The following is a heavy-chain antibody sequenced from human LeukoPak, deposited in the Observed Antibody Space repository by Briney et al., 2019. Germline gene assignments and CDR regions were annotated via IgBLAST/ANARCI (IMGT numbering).Heavy chain of an antibody. CDR2: ISANNGNT. CDR3: ARDLLAMIPSFSAEY. Sequence: ASVKVSCKASGYTFTSYGISWVRQAPGQGLEWMRWISANNGNTIYAQKLQGRVTMTTDTSTSTAYMELRSLRSDDTAVYYCARDLLAMIPSFSAEYWGQGTLVTVSS. J-gene: IGHJ4*02. D-gene: IGHD5-12*01. CDR1: GYTFTSYG. V-gene: IGHV1-18*01.